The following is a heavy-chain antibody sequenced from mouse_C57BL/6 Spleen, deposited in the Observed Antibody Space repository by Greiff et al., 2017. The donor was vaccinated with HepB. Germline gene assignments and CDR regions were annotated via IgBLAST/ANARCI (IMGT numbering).Heavy chain of an antibody. D-gene: IGHD4-1*02. Sequence: DVKLVESGGGLVKPGGSLKLSCAASGFTFSDYGMHWVRQAPEKGLEWVAYISSGSSTIYYADTVKGRFTFSRDNAKNTLFLQMTSLRSEDTAMYYCARQGNWDWYFDVWGTGTTVTVSS. CDR2: ISSGSSTI. CDR3: ARQGNWDWYFDV. V-gene: IGHV5-17*01. J-gene: IGHJ1*03. CDR1: GFTFSDYG.